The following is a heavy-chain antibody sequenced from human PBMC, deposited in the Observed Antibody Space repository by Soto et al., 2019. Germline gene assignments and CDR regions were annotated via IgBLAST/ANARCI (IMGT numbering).Heavy chain of an antibody. CDR2: IYSGGST. Sequence: GGSLRLSCAASGFSVSTNYMSWVRQGPGKGLEWVSVIYSGGSTYYGDSVKGRFTISRDNTKNTLYLQMNSLRADDTAVYYCAGESFSVLDAEHFHHWGQGTLVTVSS. CDR3: AGESFSVLDAEHFHH. D-gene: IGHD1-1*01. J-gene: IGHJ1*01. V-gene: IGHV3-66*01. CDR1: GFSVSTNY.